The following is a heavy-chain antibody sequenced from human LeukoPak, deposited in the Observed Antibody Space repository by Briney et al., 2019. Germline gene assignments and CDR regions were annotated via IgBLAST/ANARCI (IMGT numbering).Heavy chain of an antibody. Sequence: SVKVSCKASGGTFSSYAISWVRQAPGQGLEWMGRIIPILGIANYAQKFQGRVTITADKSTSTAYMELSSLRSEDTAVYYCARQALRYFDWLPTDYWGQGTLVTVSS. V-gene: IGHV1-69*04. D-gene: IGHD3-9*01. CDR2: IIPILGIA. CDR1: GGTFSSYA. CDR3: ARQALRYFDWLPTDY. J-gene: IGHJ4*02.